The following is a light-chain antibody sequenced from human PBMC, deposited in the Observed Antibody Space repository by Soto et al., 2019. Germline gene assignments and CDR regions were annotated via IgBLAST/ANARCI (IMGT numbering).Light chain of an antibody. CDR2: DAS. V-gene: IGKV1-5*01. Sequence: DIQMTQSPSTLSASVGDSVTITCRASQSITIWLAWYQQKPGKAPKLLIYDASSLEGGVPSRFSGSGSGTDFTLTISSLQPEDFATYYCLQDYNYPRTFGQGTKVDIK. J-gene: IGKJ1*01. CDR1: QSITIW. CDR3: LQDYNYPRT.